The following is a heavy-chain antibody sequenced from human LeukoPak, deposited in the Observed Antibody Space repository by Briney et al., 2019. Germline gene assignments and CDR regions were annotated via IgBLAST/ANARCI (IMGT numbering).Heavy chain of an antibody. V-gene: IGHV3-74*01. CDR1: GGSISSYY. Sequence: PSETLSLTCTVSGGSISSYYWSWIRQPPGKGLVWVSRINSDGSSTSYADSVKGRFTISRDNAKNTLYLQMNSLRAEDTAVYYCGRLGCSGGSCVGWGQGTLVTVSS. CDR2: INSDGSST. D-gene: IGHD2-15*01. J-gene: IGHJ4*02. CDR3: GRLGCSGGSCVG.